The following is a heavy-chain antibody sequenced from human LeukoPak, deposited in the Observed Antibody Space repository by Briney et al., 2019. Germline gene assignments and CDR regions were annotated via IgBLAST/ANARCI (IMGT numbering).Heavy chain of an antibody. D-gene: IGHD6-19*01. CDR3: AREAEVGLVRGYYYYMDV. V-gene: IGHV4-59*12. CDR2: IYYSGST. J-gene: IGHJ6*03. Sequence: PSETLSLTCTVSGGSISSYYWSWIRQPPGKGLEWIGYIYYSGSTNYNPSLKSRVTISVDTSKNQFSLKLSSVTAADTAVYYCAREAEVGLVRGYYYYMDVWGKGTTVTVSS. CDR1: GGSISSYY.